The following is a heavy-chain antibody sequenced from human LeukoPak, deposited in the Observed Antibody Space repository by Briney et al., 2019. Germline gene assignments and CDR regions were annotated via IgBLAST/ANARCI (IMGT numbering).Heavy chain of an antibody. CDR1: GYTFNTNY. Sequence: GASVKVSCKASGYTFNTNYIHWVRQAPGQGLEWIGVINPSGDGTSYPQKFQGRVTLARDTSTSTIYMELSSLRSEDTAIYYCAKETPNTGWFDPWAREPWSPSP. CDR3: AKETPNTGWFDP. CDR2: INPSGDGT. D-gene: IGHD1-14*01. J-gene: IGHJ5*02. V-gene: IGHV1-46*02.